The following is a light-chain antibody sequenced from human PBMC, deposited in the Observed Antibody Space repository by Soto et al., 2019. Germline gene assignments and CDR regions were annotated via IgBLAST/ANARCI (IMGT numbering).Light chain of an antibody. CDR3: QHSNNWPKT. CDR1: QSVSSS. J-gene: IGKJ1*01. Sequence: EIVMTQSPATLSVSPGETATLSCRASQSVSSSFAWYQQKPGQAPRLLISDASTRSAGLRARFSGSGSGTEFAVTIRIPQSEDLPGYFCQHSNNWPKTFGPGTKVE. CDR2: DAS. V-gene: IGKV3-15*01.